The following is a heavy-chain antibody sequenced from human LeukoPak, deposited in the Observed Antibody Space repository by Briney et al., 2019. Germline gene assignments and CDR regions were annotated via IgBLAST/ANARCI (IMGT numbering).Heavy chain of an antibody. D-gene: IGHD5-18*01. CDR3: ATGRVSDTTLVSWFDT. CDR2: IILISPTA. V-gene: IGHV1-69*05. J-gene: IGHJ5*02. Sequence: GASVTVSCTSSVGTLSTHAVSWVRQAPGQGLEWMGGIILISPTANYAQKFQDRVTITMDQYTTYMELSSLRSDDTAVYYCATGRVSDTTLVSWFDTWGQGTLVTVSS. CDR1: VGTLSTHA.